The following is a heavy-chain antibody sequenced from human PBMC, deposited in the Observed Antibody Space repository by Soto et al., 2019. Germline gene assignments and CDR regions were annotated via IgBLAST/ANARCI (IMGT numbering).Heavy chain of an antibody. CDR3: ARTSRSIFGVVILPGYYYGMDV. CDR2: ISAYNGNT. Sequence: EASVKVSCKASGYTFTSYGISWVRQAPGQGLEWMGWISAYNGNTNYAQKLQGRVTMTTDTSTSTAYMELRSLRSDDTAVYYCARTSRSIFGVVILPGYYYGMDVWGQGTTVTVSS. J-gene: IGHJ6*02. CDR1: GYTFTSYG. V-gene: IGHV1-18*01. D-gene: IGHD3-3*01.